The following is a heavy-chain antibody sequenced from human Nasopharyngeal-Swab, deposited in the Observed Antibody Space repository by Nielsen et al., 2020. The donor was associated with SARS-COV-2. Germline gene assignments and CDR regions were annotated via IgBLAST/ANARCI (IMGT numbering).Heavy chain of an antibody. Sequence: SETLSLTCAVYSGSFSGYYWSWIRQPPGKGLEWIGEINHSGSTNYNPSLKSRVTISVDTSKNQFSLKLSSVTAADTAVYYCASPQYSSSYHEGVWGKGTTVTVSS. CDR1: SGSFSGYY. CDR3: ASPQYSSSYHEGV. J-gene: IGHJ6*04. CDR2: INHSGST. V-gene: IGHV4-34*01. D-gene: IGHD6-13*01.